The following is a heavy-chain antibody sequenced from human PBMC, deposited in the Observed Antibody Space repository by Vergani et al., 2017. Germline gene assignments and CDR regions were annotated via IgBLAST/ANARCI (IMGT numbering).Heavy chain of an antibody. J-gene: IGHJ4*02. CDR3: TRHVPCGDVACLHFDH. Sequence: EVQLVQSGAEVKKPGESLNISCQCSGYSITNYWIAWVRQRPGKGLEWMGIIYAGDSDTRYSPSFQGQVTISGDTSITTAYLQWRSLKASDTAIYDCTRHVPCGDVACLHFDHWGQEAQVTVAS. V-gene: IGHV5-51*01. CDR1: GYSITNYW. CDR2: IYAGDSDT. D-gene: IGHD2-21*01.